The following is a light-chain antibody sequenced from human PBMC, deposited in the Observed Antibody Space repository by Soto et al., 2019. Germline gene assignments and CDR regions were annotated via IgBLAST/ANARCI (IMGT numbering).Light chain of an antibody. V-gene: IGLV2-11*01. CDR2: DVS. J-gene: IGLJ1*01. Sequence: QSALTQPRSVSGSPGQSVTISCTGTSSDVGGYNYVSWYQQHPGKAPKLMIYDVSKRPSGVPDRFSGSKSGNTASLTVSGLQAEDEADYYCCSYAGRYSLYDFGTGTKVTVL. CDR1: SSDVGGYNY. CDR3: CSYAGRYSLYD.